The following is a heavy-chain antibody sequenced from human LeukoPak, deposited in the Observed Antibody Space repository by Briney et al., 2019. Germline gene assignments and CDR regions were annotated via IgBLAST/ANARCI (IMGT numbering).Heavy chain of an antibody. CDR3: AKNYRAGDLWDPSRYYFDY. CDR2: IIPILGIA. J-gene: IGHJ4*02. CDR1: GGTFSSYA. D-gene: IGHD7-27*01. Sequence: ASVKVSCKASGGTFSSYAISWVRQAPGQGLEWMGRIIPILGIANYAQKFQGRVTITADKSTSTAYMELSSLRSEDTAVYYCAKNYRAGDLWDPSRYYFDYWGQGTLVTVSS. V-gene: IGHV1-69*04.